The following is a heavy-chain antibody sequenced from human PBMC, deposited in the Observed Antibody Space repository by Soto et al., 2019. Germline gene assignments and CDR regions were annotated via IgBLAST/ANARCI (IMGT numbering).Heavy chain of an antibody. J-gene: IGHJ6*04. Sequence: QVVLEQSGGEVKKPGASVKVSCKASGYTFSGYSITWVRQAPGQGLEWMGRISGYNGNTNYARTTRGRLTLTTEPSTSTAYMELRSLTSDDTAVYYCARDVFCGGALPCPDMDVWGEGTTVTVSS. V-gene: IGHV1-18*04. D-gene: IGHD2-21*01. CDR3: ARDVFCGGALPCPDMDV. CDR1: GYTFSGYS. CDR2: ISGYNGNT.